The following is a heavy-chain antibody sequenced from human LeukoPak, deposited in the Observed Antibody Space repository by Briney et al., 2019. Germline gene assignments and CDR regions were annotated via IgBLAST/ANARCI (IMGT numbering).Heavy chain of an antibody. V-gene: IGHV3-9*01. CDR2: ISWNSGSI. J-gene: IGHJ4*02. CDR3: ARDSSSSGVYFDY. CDR1: GFTFDDYA. Sequence: GRSLRLSCAASGFTFDDYAMHWVRQAPGKGLEWVSGISWNSGSIGYADSVKGRFTISRDNAKNSLYLQMNSLRAEDTALYYCARDSSSSGVYFDYWGQGTLVTVSS. D-gene: IGHD6-6*01.